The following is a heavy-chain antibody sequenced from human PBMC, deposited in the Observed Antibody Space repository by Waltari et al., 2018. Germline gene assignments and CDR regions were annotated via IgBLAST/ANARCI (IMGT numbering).Heavy chain of an antibody. J-gene: IGHJ4*02. CDR1: AGTFSSYP. CDR3: ARAHFGSGSYYPHAY. V-gene: IGHV1-69*01. CDR2: IIPIFGTA. Sequence: QVQLVQSGAEVKKPGSSVNVSCKASAGTFSSYPTSWVRQAPGQGLEWMGGIIPIFGTANYAQKFQGRVTITADEFTSTDYMELSSLRSEATAVYYCARAHFGSGSYYPHAYWGQGTLVTVSS. D-gene: IGHD3-10*01.